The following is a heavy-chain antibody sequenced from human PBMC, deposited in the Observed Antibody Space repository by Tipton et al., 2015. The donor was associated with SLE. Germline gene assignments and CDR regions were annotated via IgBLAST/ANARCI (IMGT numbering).Heavy chain of an antibody. J-gene: IGHJ4*02. CDR1: GGSISSGSYY. D-gene: IGHD6-19*01. CDR3: AMGGSGWYSARY. V-gene: IGHV4-61*02. Sequence: TLSLTCTVSGGSISSGSYYWSWVRQPAGKGLEWIGRIYTSGSTNYNPPLKSRVTISVDTSKNQFSLKLSSVTAADTAVYYCAMGGSGWYSARYWGQGTLVTVSS. CDR2: IYTSGST.